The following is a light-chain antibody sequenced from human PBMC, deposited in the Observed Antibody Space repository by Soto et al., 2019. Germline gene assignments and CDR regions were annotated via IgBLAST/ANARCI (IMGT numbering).Light chain of an antibody. CDR2: DVS. CDR1: SSDVGGYNY. CDR3: SSYTSSSTVV. V-gene: IGLV2-14*01. Sequence: QSVLTQPASVSGSPGQSITISCTGTSSDVGGYNYVSWYQQHPGKAPKLMIYDVSNRPSGVSNRFSGSKSGNTASLTISGLPAEDEADYYCSSYTSSSTVVFGGGTKVTVL. J-gene: IGLJ2*01.